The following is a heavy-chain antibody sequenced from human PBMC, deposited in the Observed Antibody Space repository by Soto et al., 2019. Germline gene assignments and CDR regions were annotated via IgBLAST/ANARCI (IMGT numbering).Heavy chain of an antibody. J-gene: IGHJ4*02. CDR1: GFIFGSYV. Sequence: PRLSCTASGFIFGSYVMNWVRQAPGEGLQWVASIYSSSTYIGYADSVKGRFTISRDNAKNSLYLQMNSLRAEDTAMYYCARGKYYPENGGFLRGDYCGLGTMVAVSS. V-gene: IGHV3-21*06. CDR2: IYSSSTYI. CDR3: ARGKYYPENGGFLRGDY. D-gene: IGHD2-8*01.